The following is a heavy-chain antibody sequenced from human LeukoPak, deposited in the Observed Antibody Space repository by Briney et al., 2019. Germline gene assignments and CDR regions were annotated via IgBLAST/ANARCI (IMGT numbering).Heavy chain of an antibody. D-gene: IGHD3-9*01. J-gene: IGHJ3*02. V-gene: IGHV3-11*01. Sequence: GGSLRLSCAASGFTFSDYYMSWIRRAPGKGLEWFSYISSSGSTIYYADSVKGRFTISRDNAKNSLYLQMNSLRAEDTAVYYCAREYDNLTGSQFGAFDIWGQGTMVTVSS. CDR1: GFTFSDYY. CDR2: ISSSGSTI. CDR3: AREYDNLTGSQFGAFDI.